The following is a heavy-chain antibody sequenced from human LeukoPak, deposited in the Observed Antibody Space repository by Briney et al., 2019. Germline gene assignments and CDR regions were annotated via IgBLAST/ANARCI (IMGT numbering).Heavy chain of an antibody. CDR2: IGTAGDT. V-gene: IGHV3-13*04. CDR3: ARGLAVGGNDY. D-gene: IGHD6-19*01. Sequence: TGGSLRLSCAASGFTFSRYDMHWVCQGTGKGLEWVSAIGTAGDTNYPGSLKGRFTISRENAKNSLYLQMNSLRAGDTAVYYCARGLAVGGNDYWGQGTLVTVSS. CDR1: GFTFSRYD. J-gene: IGHJ4*02.